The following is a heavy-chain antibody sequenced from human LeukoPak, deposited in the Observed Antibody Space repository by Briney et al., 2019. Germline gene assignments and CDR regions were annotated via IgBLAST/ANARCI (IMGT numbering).Heavy chain of an antibody. CDR2: INPKSGDT. Sequence: GASVKVSCKASGYPFTSYDVIWVRQATGHGLEWVGWINPKSGDTGYAQKFEGRVAMTRDTSINTAYMELSSLRSEDKAVYYCARGRFLERLRKDYYFYYGMDVWGQGTTVTVSS. V-gene: IGHV1-8*01. CDR3: ARGRFLERLRKDYYFYYGMDV. CDR1: GYPFTSYD. J-gene: IGHJ6*02. D-gene: IGHD3-3*01.